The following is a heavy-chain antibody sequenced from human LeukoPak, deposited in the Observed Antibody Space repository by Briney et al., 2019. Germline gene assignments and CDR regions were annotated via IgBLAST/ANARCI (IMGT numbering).Heavy chain of an antibody. CDR1: GYTFTGYY. V-gene: IGHV1-2*02. D-gene: IGHD2-21*02. CDR3: ASATTYCGADCYPLDAFDI. Sequence: ASVKVSCKASGYTFTGYYMHWVRQAPGQGLEWMGWINPKSGGTNYAQKFLGRITMTRDTSITTAYMELSRLRSDDTAVYYCASATTYCGADCYPLDAFDIWGQGTIVTVSS. CDR2: INPKSGGT. J-gene: IGHJ3*02.